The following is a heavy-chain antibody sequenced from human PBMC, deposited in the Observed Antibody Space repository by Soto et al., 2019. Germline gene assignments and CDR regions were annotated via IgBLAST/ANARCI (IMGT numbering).Heavy chain of an antibody. V-gene: IGHV3-30-3*01. CDR2: ISYDGNNK. CDR1: GFTFSSYA. J-gene: IGHJ6*02. CDR3: ARAGCDGGTCYTLVGLRYGMDV. Sequence: QVQLVESGGGVVQPGRSLRLSCAASGFTFSSYAMYWVRQAPGKGLEWVAVISYDGNNKHYADSVKGRFTIARDNSKTTLEVQMNSLRAEDTAVYYCARAGCDGGTCYTLVGLRYGMDVWGQGTTVTVSS. D-gene: IGHD2-15*01.